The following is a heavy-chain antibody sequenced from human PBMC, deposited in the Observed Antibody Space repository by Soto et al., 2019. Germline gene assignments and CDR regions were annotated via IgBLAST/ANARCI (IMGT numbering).Heavy chain of an antibody. Sequence: SVSHAVSDGTIGSDFGSRIRQPPGKGLEWIGYIYHSGSPNYNPSLKSRVTISIDTSKNQFSLKLSSVTAADTAVYYCARVSGCGPHGYWGHGTLVTVSP. CDR3: ARVSGCGPHGY. CDR2: IYHSGSP. J-gene: IGHJ4*01. CDR1: DGTIGSDF. V-gene: IGHV4-59*01. D-gene: IGHD3-10*01.